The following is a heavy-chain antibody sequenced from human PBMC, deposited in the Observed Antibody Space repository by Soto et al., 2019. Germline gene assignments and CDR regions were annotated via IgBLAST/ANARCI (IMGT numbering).Heavy chain of an antibody. V-gene: IGHV3-72*01. D-gene: IGHD3-10*01. J-gene: IGHJ4*02. CDR1: GFTFSDHY. Sequence: EVQLVESGGGLVQPGGSLRLSCAASGFTFSDHYMDWVRQAPGQGLEWVGRSKNKADSYTTEYAASVKGRFTISRDGSKISLFLQMNSLKTEDTAVYYCTVWGSGNDFGAAWGQGILVTVSS. CDR3: TVWGSGNDFGAA. CDR2: SKNKADSYTT.